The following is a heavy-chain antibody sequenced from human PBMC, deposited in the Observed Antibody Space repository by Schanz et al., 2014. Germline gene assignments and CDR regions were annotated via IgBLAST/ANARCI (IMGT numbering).Heavy chain of an antibody. V-gene: IGHV3-48*03. CDR2: ISDSGDST. Sequence: EVQLVESGGGLVQPGRSLRLSCAASGFPFSSYALHWVRQAPGKGLEWVSDISDSGDSTHYADSVKGRFTISRDNAKNSLFLQMNSLSAEDTAVYYCANVAPAATYLDSWGLGTLVTVSS. D-gene: IGHD2-2*01. CDR1: GFPFSSYA. J-gene: IGHJ4*01. CDR3: ANVAPAATYLDS.